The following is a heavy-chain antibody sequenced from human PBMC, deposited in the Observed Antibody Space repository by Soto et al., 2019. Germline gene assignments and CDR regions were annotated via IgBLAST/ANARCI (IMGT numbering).Heavy chain of an antibody. CDR3: AKRMLGDYFDY. Sequence: QVQLVESGGGVVQPGRSLRLSCAASGFTFSSYGMHWVRQAPGKGLEWVAVISYAGSNKYYADSVKGRFTISRDNSKNTLYLQMNSLRAEDTAVYYCAKRMLGDYFDYWGQGTLVTVST. CDR2: ISYAGSNK. CDR1: GFTFSSYG. D-gene: IGHD2-8*01. J-gene: IGHJ4*02. V-gene: IGHV3-30*18.